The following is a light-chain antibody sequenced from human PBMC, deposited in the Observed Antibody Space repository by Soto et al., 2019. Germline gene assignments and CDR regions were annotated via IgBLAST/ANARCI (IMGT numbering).Light chain of an antibody. CDR2: ATS. Sequence: DIQLTQSPSSLSASVGERVTITCRATQTIATYLNWYQQTAGKAPKLLIYATSSLQRGVPSRFSGSGSGTDFTLTISSLQPEDIATYYCQQSYSAPRTFGQGTKV. V-gene: IGKV1-39*01. CDR3: QQSYSAPRT. CDR1: QTIATY. J-gene: IGKJ1*01.